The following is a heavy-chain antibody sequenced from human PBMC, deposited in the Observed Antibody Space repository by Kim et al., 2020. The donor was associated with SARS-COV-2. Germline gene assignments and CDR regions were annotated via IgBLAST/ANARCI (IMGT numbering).Heavy chain of an antibody. V-gene: IGHV3-30*03. CDR1: GFTFSSYG. CDR3: GLSVGELSAFDY. D-gene: IGHD3-10*01. J-gene: IGHJ4*02. CDR2: ISYDGSNK. Sequence: GGSLRLSCAASGFTFSSYGMHWVRQAPGKGLEWVAVISYDGSNKYYADSVKGRFTISRDNSKNTLYLQMNSLRAEDTAVYYCGLSVGELSAFDYWGQGTLVTVSS.